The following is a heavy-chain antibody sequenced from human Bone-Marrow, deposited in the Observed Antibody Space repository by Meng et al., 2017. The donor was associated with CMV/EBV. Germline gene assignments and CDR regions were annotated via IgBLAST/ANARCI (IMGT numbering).Heavy chain of an antibody. CDR1: GGSISSSSYY. J-gene: IGHJ5*02. V-gene: IGHV4-39*01. CDR3: ARPVGYQPAYNWFDP. CDR2: IYYSGST. Sequence: SETLSPTCTVSGGSISSSSYYWGWSRQPPGKGLEWIGSIYYSGSTYHNPSHKSQVTISVDTSKNQFSLKLRSVTAADTAVYYCARPVGYQPAYNWFDPWGQGTLVTVSS. D-gene: IGHD2-2*01.